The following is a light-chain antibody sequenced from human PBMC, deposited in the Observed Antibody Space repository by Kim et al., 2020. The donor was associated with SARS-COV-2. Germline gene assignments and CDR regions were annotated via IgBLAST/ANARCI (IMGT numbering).Light chain of an antibody. Sequence: VYPGARVTHSGRASQSVDSGVAWYQQKPGQAPRLLIFAASSRATGIPDRVSGSGSGTEFTLTISSLQSEDIGVYYCQQYKKWPLTFGGGTKVDIK. J-gene: IGKJ4*01. CDR1: QSVDSG. V-gene: IGKV3-15*01. CDR2: AAS. CDR3: QQYKKWPLT.